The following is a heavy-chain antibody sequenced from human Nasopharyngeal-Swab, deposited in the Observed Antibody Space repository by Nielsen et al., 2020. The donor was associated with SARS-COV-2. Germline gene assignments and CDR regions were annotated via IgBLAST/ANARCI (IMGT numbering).Heavy chain of an antibody. D-gene: IGHD6-13*01. V-gene: IGHV4-39*01. J-gene: IGHJ4*02. CDR2: IYYRGST. Sequence: WIRRPPGKGLEWIGCIYYRGSTYYNPSLKSRVTISVDTSKNQFSLKLSSVTAADTAVYYCARLDPYSSRDDYWGQGTLVTVSS. CDR3: ARLDPYSSRDDY.